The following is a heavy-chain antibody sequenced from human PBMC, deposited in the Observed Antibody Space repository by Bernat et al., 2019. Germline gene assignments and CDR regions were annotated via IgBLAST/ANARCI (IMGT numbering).Heavy chain of an antibody. J-gene: IGHJ4*02. D-gene: IGHD5-12*01. V-gene: IGHV3-20*04. CDR3: AREGGPWRGHLRGHVDIVAGVFDY. CDR1: GFTFDDYG. Sequence: EVQLVESGGGVVRPGGSLRLSCAASGFTFDDYGMSWVRQAPGKGLEWVSGINWNGGSTGYADSVKGRFTISRDNAKNSLYLQMNSLRAEDTALYYCAREGGPWRGHLRGHVDIVAGVFDYWGQGTLVTISS. CDR2: INWNGGST.